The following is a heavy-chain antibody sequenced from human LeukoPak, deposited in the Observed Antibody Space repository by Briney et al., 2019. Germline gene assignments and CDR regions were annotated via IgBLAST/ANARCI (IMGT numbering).Heavy chain of an antibody. CDR2: ISAYNGNT. CDR1: GYTFTSYG. J-gene: IGHJ4*02. D-gene: IGHD2-2*01. CDR3: AKRYCSSTSCRYYFDY. V-gene: IGHV1-18*01. Sequence: ASVKVSCKASGYTFTSYGISWVRQAPGQGLEWMGWISAYNGNTNYAQKLQGRATMTTDTSTSTAYMELRSLRSDDTAVYYCAKRYCSSTSCRYYFDYWGQGTLVTVSS.